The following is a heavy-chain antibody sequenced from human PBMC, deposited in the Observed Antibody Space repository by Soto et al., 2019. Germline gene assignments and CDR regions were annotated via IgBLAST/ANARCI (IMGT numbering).Heavy chain of an antibody. CDR3: ARHEETTRTDDAFDI. J-gene: IGHJ3*02. CDR2: IYYSGST. V-gene: IGHV4-39*01. CDR1: GGSISSSSYY. D-gene: IGHD4-17*01. Sequence: QLQLQESGPGLVKPSETLSLTCTVSGGSISSSSYYWGWISQPPGKGLEWIGSIYYSGSTYYNPSLKSRVTISVDTSKNQFSLKLSSVTAADTAVYYCARHEETTRTDDAFDIWGQGTMVTVSS.